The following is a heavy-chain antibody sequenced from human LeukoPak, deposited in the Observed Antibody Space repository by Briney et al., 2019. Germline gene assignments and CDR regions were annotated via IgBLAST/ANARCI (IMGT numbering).Heavy chain of an antibody. D-gene: IGHD2-2*01. CDR3: ANSSTSPWWFDP. CDR1: GFTFSSYA. J-gene: IGHJ5*02. Sequence: GGSLRLSCAASGFTFSSYAMSWVRQAPGKGLEWVSDIRDSGTSTNYADSVKGRFTISRDNSKNMLYLQMNSLQAEDTAVYYCANSSTSPWWFDPWGQGTLVTVSS. CDR2: IRDSGTST. V-gene: IGHV3-23*01.